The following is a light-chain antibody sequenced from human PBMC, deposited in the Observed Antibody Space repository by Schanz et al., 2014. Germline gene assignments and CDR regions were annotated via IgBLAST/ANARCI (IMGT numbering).Light chain of an antibody. CDR2: DVT. CDR1: SSDVGGYNY. V-gene: IGLV2-14*01. J-gene: IGLJ2*01. CDR3: SSYTTTGTVL. Sequence: QSALTQPASVSGSPGQSITISCTGTSSDVGGYNYVSWYQQYPGKAPKLMIYDVTHRPSGVSNRFSGSKSGNTASLAISGLQAEDEADYYCSSYTTTGTVLFGGGTKLTVL.